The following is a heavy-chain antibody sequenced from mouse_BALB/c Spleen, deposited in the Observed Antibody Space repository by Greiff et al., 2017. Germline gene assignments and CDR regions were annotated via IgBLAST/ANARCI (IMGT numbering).Heavy chain of an antibody. J-gene: IGHJ2*01. V-gene: IGHV1-26*01. D-gene: IGHD1-1*01. CDR3: ARRTVVAEDYFDY. CDR1: GYSFTGYY. Sequence: EVQLQQSGPELVKPGASVKISCKASGYSFTGYYMHWVKQSHVKSLEWIGRINPYNGATSYNQNFKDKASLTVDKSSSTAYMELHSLTSEDSAVYYCARRTVVAEDYFDYWGQGTTLTVSS. CDR2: INPYNGAT.